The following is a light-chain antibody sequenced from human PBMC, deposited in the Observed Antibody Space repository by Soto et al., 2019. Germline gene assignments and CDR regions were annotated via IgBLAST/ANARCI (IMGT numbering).Light chain of an antibody. V-gene: IGLV2-8*01. CDR2: EVS. Sequence: QSALTQPPSASGSPGQSVTISCTGSSSDICGYNYVSWYQQHPGTAPHLIIYEVSKRPSGVSDRFSGSKSGITASLTVSGLQADDEAHYFCSSYAGSDKFVIFGGGTKLTVL. J-gene: IGLJ2*01. CDR3: SSYAGSDKFVI. CDR1: SSDICGYNY.